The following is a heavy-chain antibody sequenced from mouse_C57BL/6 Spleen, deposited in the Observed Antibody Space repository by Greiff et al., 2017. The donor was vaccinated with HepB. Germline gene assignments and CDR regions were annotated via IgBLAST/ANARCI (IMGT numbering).Heavy chain of an antibody. D-gene: IGHD2-3*01. J-gene: IGHJ4*01. Sequence: QVHVKQPGAELVKPGASVKLSCKASGYTFTSYWMHWVKQRPGQGLEWIGMIHPNSGSTNYNEKFKSKATLTVDKSSSTAYMQLSSLTSEDSAVYYCAREDGYYGYAMDYWGQGTSVTVSS. CDR2: IHPNSGST. V-gene: IGHV1-64*01. CDR3: AREDGYYGYAMDY. CDR1: GYTFTSYW.